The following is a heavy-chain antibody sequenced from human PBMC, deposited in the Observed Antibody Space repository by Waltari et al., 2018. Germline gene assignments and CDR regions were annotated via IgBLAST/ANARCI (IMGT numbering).Heavy chain of an antibody. CDR1: GGSFSGYY. J-gene: IGHJ6*02. D-gene: IGHD1-7*01. CDR3: ASRTRGVYYYYGMDV. Sequence: QVQLQQWGAGLLKPSETLSLTCAVYGGSFSGYYWSWIRQPPGKGLEWIGEINHSGSTNYNPSLKRRVTISVDTSKNQFSLKLSSVTAADTAVYYCASRTRGVYYYYGMDVWGQGTTVTVSS. V-gene: IGHV4-34*01. CDR2: INHSGST.